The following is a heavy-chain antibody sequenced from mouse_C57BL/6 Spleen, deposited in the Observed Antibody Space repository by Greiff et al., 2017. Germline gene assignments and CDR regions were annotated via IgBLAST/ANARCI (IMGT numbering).Heavy chain of an antibody. Sequence: EVQLQQSGPELVKPGASVKISCKASGYSFTDYNMNWVKQSNGKSLEWIGVINPNYGTTSYNQKFKGKATLTVDQSSSTAYMQLNSLTSADAAVYDCSRCYYDPLYSMDYWGQGTSVTVSS. V-gene: IGHV1-39*01. J-gene: IGHJ4*01. CDR2: INPNYGTT. CDR3: SRCYYDPLYSMDY. D-gene: IGHD2-4*01. CDR1: GYSFTDYN.